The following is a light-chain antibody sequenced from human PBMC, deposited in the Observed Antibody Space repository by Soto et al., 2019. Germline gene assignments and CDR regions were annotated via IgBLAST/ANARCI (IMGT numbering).Light chain of an antibody. CDR2: ENN. Sequence: QSVLTQPPSVSAAPGQKVTISCSGSSSNIGNNYVSWYQQLPGTAPKLLIYENNKRPSGIPDRFSGSKSDTSATLGITGLQTGDEADYYCGTWDSSLSVYVFGTGTQLTVL. CDR3: GTWDSSLSVYV. J-gene: IGLJ1*01. CDR1: SSNIGNNY. V-gene: IGLV1-51*02.